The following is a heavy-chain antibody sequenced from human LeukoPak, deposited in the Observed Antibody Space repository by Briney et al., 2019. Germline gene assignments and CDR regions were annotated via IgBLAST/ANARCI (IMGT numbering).Heavy chain of an antibody. CDR3: AGSLDWLSTFPLDY. D-gene: IGHD3/OR15-3a*01. CDR1: GLSIRSYN. V-gene: IGHV4-59*01. J-gene: IGHJ4*02. CDR2: IYYSGST. Sequence: PSETLSLTRTVSGLSIRSYNWSWVRQPPGKGREGVGDIYYSGSTNYNPSLKSRVTISVDTSKNQFSLKLSSVTAADTAVYYCAGSLDWLSTFPLDYWGQGNLVIVSS.